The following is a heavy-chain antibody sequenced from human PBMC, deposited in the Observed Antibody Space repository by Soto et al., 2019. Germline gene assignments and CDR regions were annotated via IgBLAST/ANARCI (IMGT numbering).Heavy chain of an antibody. CDR1: GFTFRNYA. V-gene: IGHV3-30-3*01. Sequence: QVQLVESGGGVFQPGTSLRLSCAASGFTFRNYAMHWVRQSPAKGLEWLAVISFDSANIFYADAAKGRFTISRDNSMQTLYLQLDSLRPEDTGIYFCARDPYGGYIFDSWGQGTQVTLSS. J-gene: IGHJ4*02. D-gene: IGHD5-12*01. CDR3: ARDPYGGYIFDS. CDR2: ISFDSANI.